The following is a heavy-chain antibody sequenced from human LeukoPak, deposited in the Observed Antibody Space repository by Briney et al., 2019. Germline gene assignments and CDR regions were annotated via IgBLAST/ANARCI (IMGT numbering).Heavy chain of an antibody. D-gene: IGHD3-3*01. J-gene: IGHJ1*01. CDR1: GFTFSSYW. Sequence: PGGSLRLSCAASGFTFSSYWMHWVRQAPGKGLVWVSRIDTDGSNTGYADSVKGRFTISRDNSKNTLYLQMNSLRAEDTAVYYCARGSNPKTYDYWSGPEFQYWGQGTQVTVSS. V-gene: IGHV3-74*01. CDR2: IDTDGSNT. CDR3: ARGSNPKTYDYWSGPEFQY.